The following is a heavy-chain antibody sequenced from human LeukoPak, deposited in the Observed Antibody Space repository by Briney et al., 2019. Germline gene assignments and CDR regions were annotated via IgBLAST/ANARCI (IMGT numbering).Heavy chain of an antibody. D-gene: IGHD6-19*01. CDR1: GFTFSSYA. V-gene: IGHV3-48*04. CDR3: ARDRVTSSSGYPSPLLY. Sequence: GGSLRLSCAASGFTFSSYAMSWVRQAPGKGLGWVSYISSSGSTIYYADSVKGRFTISRDNAKNSLYLQMNSLRAEDTAVYYCARDRVTSSSGYPSPLLYWGQGTLVTVSS. CDR2: ISSSGSTI. J-gene: IGHJ4*02.